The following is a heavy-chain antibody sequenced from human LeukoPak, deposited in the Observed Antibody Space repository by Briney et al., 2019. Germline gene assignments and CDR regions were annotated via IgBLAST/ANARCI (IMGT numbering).Heavy chain of an antibody. CDR2: ISAYSGNT. CDR1: GYTFTSYG. D-gene: IGHD3-10*01. CDR3: ARDLLLHGSGSYYTFDY. Sequence: GASVKVSCKASGYTFTSYGISWVRQAPGQGLEWMGWISAYSGNTNYAQKLQGRVTMTTDTSTSTAYMELRSLRSDDTAVYYCARDLLLHGSGSYYTFDYWGQGTLVTVSS. J-gene: IGHJ4*02. V-gene: IGHV1-18*01.